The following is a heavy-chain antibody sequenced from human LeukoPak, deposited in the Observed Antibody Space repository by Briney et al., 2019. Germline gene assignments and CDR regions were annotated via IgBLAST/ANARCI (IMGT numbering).Heavy chain of an antibody. CDR3: ARDLLSRYTNFDY. J-gene: IGHJ4*02. V-gene: IGHV4-39*07. CDR2: IYHSGTT. CDR1: GDSISSSSYY. Sequence: SETLSLTRTVSGDSISSSSYYWGWIRQPPGKGLEWIGSIYHSGTTYYNPSLKSRVTISVDTSKNQFSLNLSSVTAADTAVYYCARDLLSRYTNFDYWGQGTLVTVSS. D-gene: IGHD2/OR15-2a*01.